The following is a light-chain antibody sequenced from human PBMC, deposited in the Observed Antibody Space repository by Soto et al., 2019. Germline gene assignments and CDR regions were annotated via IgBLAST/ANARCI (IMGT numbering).Light chain of an antibody. CDR2: GAS. CDR1: QRVSSSY. CDR3: QQYGGSSWT. V-gene: IGKV3-20*01. Sequence: EIVLTQSPGTLSLSPGERATLSCRASQRVSSSYLAWYHQKPGQAPRLLIFGASSRATGIPDRFSGSGSGTDLTITISRLEPEDFAVYYCQQYGGSSWTFGQGTKVDIK. J-gene: IGKJ1*01.